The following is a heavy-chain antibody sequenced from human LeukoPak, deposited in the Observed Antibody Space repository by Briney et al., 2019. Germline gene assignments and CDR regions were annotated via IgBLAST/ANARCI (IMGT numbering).Heavy chain of an antibody. CDR2: ITSTGAYM. D-gene: IGHD6-6*01. Sequence: GGSLRLSCEVSGFTFSDYSLNWVRQAPGKGLEWVSSITSTGAYMYYADSVKGRFTISRDNAKNSLYLQMNSLRAEDTAVYYCARDLARGSDAFDIWGQGTMVTVSS. J-gene: IGHJ3*02. CDR1: GFTFSDYS. V-gene: IGHV3-21*01. CDR3: ARDLARGSDAFDI.